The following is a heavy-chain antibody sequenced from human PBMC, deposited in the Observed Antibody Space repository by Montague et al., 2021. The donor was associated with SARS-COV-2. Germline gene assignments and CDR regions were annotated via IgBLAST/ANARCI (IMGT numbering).Heavy chain of an antibody. CDR2: ISWNSGSI. D-gene: IGHD6-13*01. V-gene: IGHV3-9*01. CDR3: ATGAAAAFDYYGMDV. Sequence: SLRLSCAASGFTFDDYAMHWVRQAPGKGLEWVSGISWNSGSIGYADSVKGRFTISRDNAENSLYLQMNSLRAEDTALYYCATGAAAAFDYYGMDVWGQGTTVTVSS. CDR1: GFTFDDYA. J-gene: IGHJ6*02.